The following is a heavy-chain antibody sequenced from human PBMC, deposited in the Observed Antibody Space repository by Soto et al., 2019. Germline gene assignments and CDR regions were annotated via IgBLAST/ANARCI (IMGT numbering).Heavy chain of an antibody. Sequence: PSETLSLTCTVSGGSISSYYWSWIRQPPGKGLEWIGYIYYSGSTNYNPSLKSRVTISVDTSKNQFSLKLSSVTAADTAVYYCASLVSGYSSSWYPFGFDPWGQGTLVTVSS. CDR3: ASLVSGYSSSWYPFGFDP. CDR2: IYYSGST. CDR1: GGSISSYY. D-gene: IGHD6-13*01. V-gene: IGHV4-59*08. J-gene: IGHJ5*02.